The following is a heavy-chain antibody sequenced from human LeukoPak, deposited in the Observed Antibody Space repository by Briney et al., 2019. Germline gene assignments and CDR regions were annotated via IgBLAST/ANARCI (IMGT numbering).Heavy chain of an antibody. V-gene: IGHV1-58*02. CDR1: GFTFTSSS. J-gene: IGHJ4*02. CDR2: IVGDSTDT. D-gene: IGHD5-18*01. CDR3: AADPDTTMAFDC. Sequence: SVTVSCTASGFTFTSSSIQWIRQARGQRLEWIGWIVGDSTDTYYAQRFQERVTIARDMSTSTAYLELSSLRSEDTAVYYCAADPDTTMAFDCWGQGTLVTVSS.